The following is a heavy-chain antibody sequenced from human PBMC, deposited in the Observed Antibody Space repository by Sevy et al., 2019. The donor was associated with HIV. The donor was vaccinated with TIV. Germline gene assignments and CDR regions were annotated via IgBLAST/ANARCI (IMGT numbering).Heavy chain of an antibody. CDR3: ARDYYDSSGYFAPRDY. CDR1: GYTLTSYG. D-gene: IGHD3-22*01. Sequence: ASVKVSCKASGYTLTSYGISWVRQAPGQGLEWMGWISAYNGNTNYAQKLQGRVTMTTDTSTSTAYMELRSLRSDDTAVYYCARDYYDSSGYFAPRDYWGQGTLVTVSS. V-gene: IGHV1-18*01. CDR2: ISAYNGNT. J-gene: IGHJ4*02.